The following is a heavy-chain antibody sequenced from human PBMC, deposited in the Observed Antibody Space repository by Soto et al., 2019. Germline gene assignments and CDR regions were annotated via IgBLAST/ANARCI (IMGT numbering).Heavy chain of an antibody. CDR2: FDPEDGET. D-gene: IGHD4-17*01. J-gene: IGHJ4*02. V-gene: IGHV1-24*01. CDR3: ATISTVTLYFDY. Sequence: ASVKVSCKVSGYTLTELSMHWVRQAPGKGLEWMGGFDPEDGETIYAQKFQGRVTMTEDTSTDTAYMELSSLRSEDTAVYYCATISTVTLYFDYWGQGTLVTVSS. CDR1: GYTLTELS.